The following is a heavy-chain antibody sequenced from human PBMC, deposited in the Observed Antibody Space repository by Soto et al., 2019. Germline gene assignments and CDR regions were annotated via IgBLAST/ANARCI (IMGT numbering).Heavy chain of an antibody. J-gene: IGHJ4*02. CDR2: IFYSGSS. CDR3: ARHPNTGYDFDY. D-gene: IGHD7-27*01. V-gene: IGHV4-39*01. CDR1: GVSISTGSYY. Sequence: PSETLSLTCTVSGVSISTGSYYWGWIRQPPGKGLEWIGSIFYSGSSYYNPSLKSRVTISVDTPKEQFSLKLSSVTAADTAVYYCARHPNTGYDFDYWGQGTLVTVSS.